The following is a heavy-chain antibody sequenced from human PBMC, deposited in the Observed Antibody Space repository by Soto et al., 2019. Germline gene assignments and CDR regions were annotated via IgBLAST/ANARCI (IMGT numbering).Heavy chain of an antibody. Sequence: QLVQSGAEVKKPGASVKVSCKTSGPTFIAYYIHWVRQAPGQGLEWMGWIDPKSGGTTYEQKFLGRVTMTRDASINTAYMELNRLTSDDTAVYYCARVSMDVTEWGQGTLLTVSS. CDR1: GPTFIAYY. CDR3: ARVSMDVTE. V-gene: IGHV1-2*02. J-gene: IGHJ4*02. CDR2: IDPKSGGT.